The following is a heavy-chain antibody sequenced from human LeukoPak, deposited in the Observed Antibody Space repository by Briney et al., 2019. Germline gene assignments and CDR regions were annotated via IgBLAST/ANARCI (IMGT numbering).Heavy chain of an antibody. CDR1: GFTFSTYA. D-gene: IGHD6-13*01. CDR3: AKKSSSWYEHADY. Sequence: PGRSLRLSCAASGFTFSTYAMSWVRQAPGKGLEWVSGISGSADSTYYADSVKGRFTISRDNSKNTLYLQMNSLRVEDTAVYYCAKKSSSWYEHADYWGQGTLVTVSS. CDR2: ISGSADST. J-gene: IGHJ4*02. V-gene: IGHV3-23*01.